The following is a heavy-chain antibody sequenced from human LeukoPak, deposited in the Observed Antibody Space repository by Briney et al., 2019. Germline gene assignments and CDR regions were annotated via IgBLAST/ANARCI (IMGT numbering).Heavy chain of an antibody. J-gene: IGHJ4*02. CDR2: INWNGGST. Sequence: GGSLRLSRAACVFTFDDYGMSWVSHAPGKGLEWGSGINWNGGSTGYADSVKGRFTISRDNAKNSLYLQMNSLRAEDTALYYCARTGRGYSSSRDYWGQGTLVTVSS. CDR3: ARTGRGYSSSRDY. V-gene: IGHV3-20*04. CDR1: VFTFDDYG. D-gene: IGHD5-12*01.